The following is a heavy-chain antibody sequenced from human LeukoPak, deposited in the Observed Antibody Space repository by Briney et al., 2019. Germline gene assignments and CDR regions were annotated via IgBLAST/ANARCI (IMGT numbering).Heavy chain of an antibody. D-gene: IGHD3-3*01. CDR2: IYHSGST. Sequence: PSETLSLTCTVSGGSISSGYYWGWIRQPPGKGLEWIGSIYHSGSTYYNPSLKSRVTISVDTSKNQFSLKLSSVTAADTAVYYCARHRYDFWSGWRFRNWFDPWGQGTLVTVSS. J-gene: IGHJ5*02. CDR3: ARHRYDFWSGWRFRNWFDP. V-gene: IGHV4-38-2*02. CDR1: GGSISSGYY.